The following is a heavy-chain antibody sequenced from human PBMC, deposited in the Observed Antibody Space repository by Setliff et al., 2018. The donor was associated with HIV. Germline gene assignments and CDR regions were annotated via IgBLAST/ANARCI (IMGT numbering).Heavy chain of an antibody. CDR2: IHTSGST. V-gene: IGHV4-4*08. J-gene: IGHJ4*02. CDR1: GGSITGYY. Sequence: TSETLSLTCTVSGGSITGYYWSWIRQPPGKGMEWIGHIHTSGSTKYNPSLKSRVTISADTSKNQFSLNLSSVTAAETAVYYCARVGYHGSGGYSFDYWGRGTVVTVSS. CDR3: ARVGYHGSGGYSFDY. D-gene: IGHD3-10*01.